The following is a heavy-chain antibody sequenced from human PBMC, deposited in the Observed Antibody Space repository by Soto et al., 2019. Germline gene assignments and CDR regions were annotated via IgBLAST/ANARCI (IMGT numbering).Heavy chain of an antibody. Sequence: PGGSLRLSCAASGFTFSSDAMSWVRQAPGKGLEWVSSISSSSSYIYYADSVKGRFTISRDNAKNSLYLQMNSLRAEDTAVYYCAKPLAPIDYWGQGTLVTVSS. CDR3: AKPLAPIDY. CDR2: ISSSSSYI. V-gene: IGHV3-21*01. D-gene: IGHD2-15*01. CDR1: GFTFSSDA. J-gene: IGHJ4*02.